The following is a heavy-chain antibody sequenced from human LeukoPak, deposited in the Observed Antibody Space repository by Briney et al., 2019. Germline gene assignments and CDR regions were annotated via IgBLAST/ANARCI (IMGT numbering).Heavy chain of an antibody. D-gene: IGHD2-15*01. CDR1: GGSISSSSYY. CDR2: IYYSGST. J-gene: IGHJ4*02. CDR3: ARCQGYRGIFEY. Sequence: SETLSLTCTVSGGSISSSSYYWGWIRQPPGKGLEWIGSIYYSGSTYYNPSLKSRVTISVDTSKNQFSLKLSSVTAADTAVYYCARCQGYRGIFEYWGQGTLVTVSS. V-gene: IGHV4-39*07.